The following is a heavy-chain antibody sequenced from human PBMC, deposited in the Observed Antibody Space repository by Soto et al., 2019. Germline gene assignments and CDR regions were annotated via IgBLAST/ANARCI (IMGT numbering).Heavy chain of an antibody. J-gene: IGHJ6*02. V-gene: IGHV4-59*01. Sequence: KSSETLSLTCTVSGGSISSYYWSWIRQPPGKGLEWIGYIYYSGSTNYNPSLKSRVTISVDTSKNQFSLKLSSVTAADTAVYYCARINWDRGYYYYGMDVWGQGTTVTVSS. CDR1: GGSISSYY. CDR3: ARINWDRGYYYYGMDV. D-gene: IGHD1-1*01. CDR2: IYYSGST.